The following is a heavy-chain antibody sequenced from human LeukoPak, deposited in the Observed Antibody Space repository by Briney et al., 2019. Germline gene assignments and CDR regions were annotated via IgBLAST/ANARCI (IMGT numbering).Heavy chain of an antibody. CDR3: ARVPIAGSGWYGWFDP. CDR2: INPNSGGT. D-gene: IGHD6-19*01. Sequence: ASVIVSCTASGYTFTGYYMHWVRQAPGQGLEWMGWINPNSGGTNYAQKFQGWVTMTRDTSISTAYMELSRLRSDDTAVYYCARVPIAGSGWYGWFDPWGQGTLVTVSS. J-gene: IGHJ5*02. V-gene: IGHV1-2*04. CDR1: GYTFTGYY.